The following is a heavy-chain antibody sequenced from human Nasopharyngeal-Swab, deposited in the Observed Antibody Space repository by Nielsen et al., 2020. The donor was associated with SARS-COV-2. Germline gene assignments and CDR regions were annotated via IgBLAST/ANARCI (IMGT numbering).Heavy chain of an antibody. CDR3: ARRSFYYGSGTVRGMDV. CDR2: IDPSDSYS. CDR1: GYSFSSYW. D-gene: IGHD3-10*01. Sequence: GESLKISCTGSGYSFSSYWISWVRQMPGKGLEWMGIIDPSDSYSNYSPSFQGHVTISVDKSLSTAFLQWSSLKASDTAVYYCARRSFYYGSGTVRGMDVWGQGTTVTVSS. V-gene: IGHV5-10-1*01. J-gene: IGHJ6*02.